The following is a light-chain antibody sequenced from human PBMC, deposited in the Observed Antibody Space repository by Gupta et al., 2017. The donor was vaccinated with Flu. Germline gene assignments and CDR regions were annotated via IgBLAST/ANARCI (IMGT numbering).Light chain of an antibody. J-gene: IGKJ1*01. V-gene: IGKV1-33*01. CDR2: DAS. CDR1: QDIANH. CDR3: QQYGDSPPPA. Sequence: DIQMTQSPSSLSASVGDRVTITCQASQDIANHLHWFQHKPGEAPKMLLYDASNLQTGGPSRLSGSRSATPFTFTTSSRQPEEIATYYCQQYGDSPPPAFGSGTKVEIK.